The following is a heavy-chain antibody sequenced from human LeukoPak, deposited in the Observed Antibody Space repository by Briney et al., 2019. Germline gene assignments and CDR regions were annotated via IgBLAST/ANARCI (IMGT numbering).Heavy chain of an antibody. V-gene: IGHV3-11*03. CDR3: ARISGSYVFDY. CDR2: ISSSTYT. J-gene: IGHJ4*02. D-gene: IGHD1-26*01. CDR1: GLTFSDYC. Sequence: PGGSLRLSCAASGLTFSDYCMSWIRQAPGKGLEWISYISSSTYTNYADSVKGRFTISRDNAKNSMYLQMNSLRAEDTAVYYCARISGSYVFDYWGQGTLVTVSS.